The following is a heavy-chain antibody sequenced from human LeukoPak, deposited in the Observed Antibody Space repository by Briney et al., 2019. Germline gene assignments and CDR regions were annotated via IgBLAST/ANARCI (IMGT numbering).Heavy chain of an antibody. Sequence: SETLSLTCTVSGHSIINSYYWGWIRQPPGKGLEWIGSIYHSGSTYYNPSLKSRVTISVDTSKNQFSLKLSSVTAADTAVYYCARVGGEGVNYWGQGTLVTVSS. J-gene: IGHJ4*02. V-gene: IGHV4-38-2*02. CDR2: IYHSGST. CDR1: GHSIINSYY. D-gene: IGHD3-16*01. CDR3: ARVGGEGVNY.